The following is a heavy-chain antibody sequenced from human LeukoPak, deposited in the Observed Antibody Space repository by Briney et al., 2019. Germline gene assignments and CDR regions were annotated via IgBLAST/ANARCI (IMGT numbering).Heavy chain of an antibody. CDR3: ARDSGSGWYRNFDY. Sequence: SCKASGGTFSSYAMHWVRQAPGKGLEWVAIISYDGSNKYYADSVKGRFTISRDNSKNTLYLQMNSLRAEDTAVYYCARDSGSGWYRNFDYWGQGTLVTVSS. J-gene: IGHJ4*02. V-gene: IGHV3-30-3*01. D-gene: IGHD6-19*01. CDR2: ISYDGSNK. CDR1: GGTFSSYA.